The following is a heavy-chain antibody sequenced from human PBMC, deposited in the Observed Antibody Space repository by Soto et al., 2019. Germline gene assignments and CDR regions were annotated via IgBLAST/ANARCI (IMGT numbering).Heavy chain of an antibody. J-gene: IGHJ6*03. CDR3: GGDRGTSGYYMDV. CDR1: GFTFSSYS. D-gene: IGHD3-10*01. V-gene: IGHV3-48*01. Sequence: GGSLRLSCAASGFTFSSYSMNWVRQAPGKGLEWVSYISRSSSTIYYAESVKGRFTISRDNAKNSLYLQMNSLRAEATAVYYGGGDRGTSGYYMDVWGKGTTVTVSS. CDR2: ISRSSSTI.